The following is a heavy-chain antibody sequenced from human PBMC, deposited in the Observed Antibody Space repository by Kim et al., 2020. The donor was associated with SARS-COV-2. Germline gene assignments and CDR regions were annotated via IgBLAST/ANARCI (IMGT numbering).Heavy chain of an antibody. V-gene: IGHV1-2*02. CDR1: GYTFTDYY. CDR3: SKSRALDY. J-gene: IGHJ4*02. D-gene: IGHD1-26*01. Sequence: ASVKVSCKTSGYTFTDYYMHWVRQAPGQGLEWMGWIDPNSGGTRFSQKFQGRVTVTRDTCISTAYMELSGLRSDDTAVYYCSKSRALDYWGQGTLVTVSS. CDR2: IDPNSGGT.